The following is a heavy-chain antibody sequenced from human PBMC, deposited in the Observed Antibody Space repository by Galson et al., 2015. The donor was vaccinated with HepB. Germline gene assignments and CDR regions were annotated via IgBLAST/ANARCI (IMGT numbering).Heavy chain of an antibody. Sequence: SLRLSCAASGFTFGDYAMSWFRQAPGKGLEWVGFIRSKAYGGTTEYAASVKGRFTISRDDSKSIAYLQMNSLKTEDTAVYYCTRDGGRGGYDFWSGSHDAFDIWGQGTMVTVSS. D-gene: IGHD3-3*01. CDR3: TRDGGRGGYDFWSGSHDAFDI. V-gene: IGHV3-49*03. CDR2: IRSKAYGGTT. J-gene: IGHJ3*02. CDR1: GFTFGDYA.